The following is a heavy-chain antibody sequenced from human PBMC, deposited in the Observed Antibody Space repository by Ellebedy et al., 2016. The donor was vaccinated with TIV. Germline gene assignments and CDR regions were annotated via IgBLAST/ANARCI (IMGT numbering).Heavy chain of an antibody. V-gene: IGHV3-74*01. CDR3: ARDGTGIVAPGYYYYMDV. CDR2: INSDGGST. J-gene: IGHJ6*03. Sequence: GESLKISCAASGFTFSTYWMHWVRQAPGKGLVWVSRINSDGGSTNYADSVKGRFTISRDNAKNTLYLQMNSLRAEDTAVYYCARDGTGIVAPGYYYYMDVWGKGTTVTVSS. D-gene: IGHD2-2*01. CDR1: GFTFSTYW.